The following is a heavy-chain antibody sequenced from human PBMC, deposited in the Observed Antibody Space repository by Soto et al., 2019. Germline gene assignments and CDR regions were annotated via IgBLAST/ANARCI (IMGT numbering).Heavy chain of an antibody. Sequence: ASVKFSCKASGYTFTGYYMHWVRQAPGQGLEWMGWINPNSGGTNYAQKFQGWVTMTRDTSISTAYMELSRLRSDDTAVYYCARGPLATEDVKSAFDIWGQGTMVTVSS. J-gene: IGHJ3*02. CDR2: INPNSGGT. CDR3: ARGPLATEDVKSAFDI. CDR1: GYTFTGYY. V-gene: IGHV1-2*04.